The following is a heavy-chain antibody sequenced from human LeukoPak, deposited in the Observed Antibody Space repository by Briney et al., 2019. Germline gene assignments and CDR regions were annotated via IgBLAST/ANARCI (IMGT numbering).Heavy chain of an antibody. Sequence: ASVKVSCKASGGTFSSYAISWVRQAPGQGLEWMGWINPNSGGTNYAQKFQGRVTMTRDTSISTAYMELSRLRSDDTAVYYCAREQLRFDSSGYGGFDYWGQGTLVTVSS. CDR2: INPNSGGT. V-gene: IGHV1-2*02. CDR1: GGTFSSYA. CDR3: AREQLRFDSSGYGGFDY. D-gene: IGHD3-22*01. J-gene: IGHJ4*02.